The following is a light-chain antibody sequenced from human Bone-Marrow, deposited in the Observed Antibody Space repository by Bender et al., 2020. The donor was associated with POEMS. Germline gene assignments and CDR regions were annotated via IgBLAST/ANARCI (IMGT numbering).Light chain of an antibody. CDR2: DVT. CDR1: SSDVGGYKY. V-gene: IGLV2-11*01. CDR3: CSYAGKYTYV. J-gene: IGLJ1*01. Sequence: QSALTQPRSVSGSPGQSVTISCTGTSSDVGGYKYVSWYQQHPGKAPKLMIYDVTKRPSGVPDRFSGSKSGNTASLTISGLQAEDEADYYCCSYAGKYTYVFGSGTEVTVL.